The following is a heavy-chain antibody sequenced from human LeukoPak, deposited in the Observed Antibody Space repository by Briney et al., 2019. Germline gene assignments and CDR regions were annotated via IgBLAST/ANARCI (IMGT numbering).Heavy chain of an antibody. CDR3: AGSGWYIYYYYYMDV. Sequence: SETLSLTCTVSGYSISSGYYWGWIRQPPGKGLEWIGSIYHSGSTYYNPSLKSRVTISVDTSKNQFSLKLSSVTAADTAVYYCAGSGWYIYYYYYMDVWGKGTTVTVSS. V-gene: IGHV4-38-2*02. J-gene: IGHJ6*03. D-gene: IGHD6-19*01. CDR1: GYSISSGYY. CDR2: IYHSGST.